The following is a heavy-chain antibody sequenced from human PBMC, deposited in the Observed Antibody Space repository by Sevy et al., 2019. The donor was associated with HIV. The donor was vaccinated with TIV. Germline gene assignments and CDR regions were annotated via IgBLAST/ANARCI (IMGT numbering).Heavy chain of an antibody. CDR1: GGTFSSYA. CDR3: ASTLRYYDSSGYYTQHYYYYMDV. V-gene: IGHV1-69*06. Sequence: ASVKVSCKASGGTFSSYAISWVRQAPGQGLEWMGGIIPIFGTANYEQKFQGRVTITADKSTSTAYMELSSLRSEDTAVYYCASTLRYYDSSGYYTQHYYYYMDVWGKGTTVTVSS. CDR2: IIPIFGTA. D-gene: IGHD3-22*01. J-gene: IGHJ6*03.